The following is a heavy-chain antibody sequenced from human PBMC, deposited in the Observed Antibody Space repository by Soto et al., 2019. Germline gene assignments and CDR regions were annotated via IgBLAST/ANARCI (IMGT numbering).Heavy chain of an antibody. CDR2: IDPSDSYT. Sequence: EVQLVQSGAEVKKPGESLRISCKGSGYSFTSYWISWVRQMPGKGLEWMGRIDPSDSYTNYSPSFQGHVTISADKSISTAYLQWSSLKASDTAMYYCARREYSSSGADGMDVWGQGTTVTVSS. D-gene: IGHD6-13*01. V-gene: IGHV5-10-1*03. CDR3: ARREYSSSGADGMDV. CDR1: GYSFTSYW. J-gene: IGHJ6*02.